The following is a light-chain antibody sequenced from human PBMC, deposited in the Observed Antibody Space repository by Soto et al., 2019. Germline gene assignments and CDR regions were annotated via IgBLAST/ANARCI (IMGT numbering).Light chain of an antibody. CDR2: GAS. CDR1: QSVSSSY. J-gene: IGKJ1*01. V-gene: IGKV3-20*01. CDR3: QKYCRSPRT. Sequence: EIVLTQSPGTLSLSPGERATLSCSASQSVSSSYLAWHQQTPGQAPRLLIYGASSRATGIPDRFSGSGSGTDFPLTISRLEPEDVAVYYCQKYCRSPRTFGQGTKVEIK.